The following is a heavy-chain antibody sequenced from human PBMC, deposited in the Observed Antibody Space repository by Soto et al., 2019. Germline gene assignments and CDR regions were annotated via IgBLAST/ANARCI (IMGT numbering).Heavy chain of an antibody. D-gene: IGHD6-19*01. CDR1: GFIFKSYG. CDR2: ISHDGSNA. J-gene: IGHJ4*02. Sequence: QVQLVESGGGVVQPGKSLRLSCAATGFIFKSYGVHWVRQAPGKGLEWVAVISHDGSNAYYADAVNGRFTISRDNAKKTVYLQMNSRRAEDTAVYYCAKQGIEVAGTDYFDYWGQGALVTVAS. V-gene: IGHV3-30*18. CDR3: AKQGIEVAGTDYFDY.